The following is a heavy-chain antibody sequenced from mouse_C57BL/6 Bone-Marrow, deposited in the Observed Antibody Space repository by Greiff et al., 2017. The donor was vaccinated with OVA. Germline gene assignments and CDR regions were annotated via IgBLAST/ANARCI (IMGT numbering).Heavy chain of an antibody. D-gene: IGHD1-1*01. CDR2: IDPSDSYT. CDR3: ARGTVVPVMDY. CDR1: GYTFTSYW. V-gene: IGHV1-50*01. J-gene: IGHJ4*01. Sequence: QVQLQQSGAELVKPGASVKLSCKASGYTFTSYWMQWVKQRPGQGLEWIGEIDPSDSYTNYNQKFKGKATLTVDTSSSTAYMQLSSLTSEDSAVYYCARGTVVPVMDYWGQGTSVTVSS.